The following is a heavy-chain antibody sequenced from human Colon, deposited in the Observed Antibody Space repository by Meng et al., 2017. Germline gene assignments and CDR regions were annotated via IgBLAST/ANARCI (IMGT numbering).Heavy chain of an antibody. D-gene: IGHD3-22*01. V-gene: IGHV4-31*03. J-gene: IGHJ5*02. Sequence: LRLSCTVSGGSIANGDYYWSWIRQLPGKGLECIGHMYYTGNTYYNPSLKSRVSMSVDTSKNQFSVRLNSVTAADTAIYYCARVFYDSRGVNWFDPWGQGTLVTVSS. CDR2: MYYTGNT. CDR3: ARVFYDSRGVNWFDP. CDR1: GGSIANGDYY.